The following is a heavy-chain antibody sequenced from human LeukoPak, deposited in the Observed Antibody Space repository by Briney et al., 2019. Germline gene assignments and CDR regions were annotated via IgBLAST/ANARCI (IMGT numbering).Heavy chain of an antibody. CDR1: GGSISSGAYY. V-gene: IGHV4-31*03. CDR2: IYYSGST. D-gene: IGHD2/OR15-2a*01. CDR3: AREVIEDWFDP. Sequence: SRTLSLTCTVSGGSISSGAYYWNWIRQHPGKGLEWIGYIYYSGSTYYNPSLKSRVTMSVDTSKNQFSLKLSSVTAADTAVYYCAREVIEDWFDPWGQGTLVTVSS. J-gene: IGHJ5*02.